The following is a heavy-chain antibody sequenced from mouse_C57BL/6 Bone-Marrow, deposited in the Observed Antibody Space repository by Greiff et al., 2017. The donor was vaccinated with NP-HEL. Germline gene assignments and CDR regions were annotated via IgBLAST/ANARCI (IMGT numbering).Heavy chain of an antibody. CDR3: ARDEGNY. CDR2: ISYDGSN. CDR1: GYSITSGYY. Sequence: VQLQQSGPGLVKPSQSLSLTCSVTGYSITSGYYWNWIRQFPGNKLEWMGYISYDGSNNYNPSLKNRISITRDTSKNQFFLKLNSVTTEDTATYYCARDEGNYWGQGTLVTVSA. J-gene: IGHJ3*01. V-gene: IGHV3-6*01. D-gene: IGHD2-1*01.